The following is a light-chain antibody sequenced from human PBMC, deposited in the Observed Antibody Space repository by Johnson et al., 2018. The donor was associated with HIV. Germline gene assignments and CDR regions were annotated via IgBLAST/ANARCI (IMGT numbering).Light chain of an antibody. V-gene: IGLV1-51*02. CDR3: GTWDTSLSVYV. CDR2: ENN. Sequence: QFVLTQPPSVSAAPGHQVTISCSGSSSNIANNYVSWYQQFPGTAPKLLIYENNKRPSGISDRFSGSKSGTSATLGITGLQTGDDADFYCGTWDTSLSVYVFGTGTKVTVL. J-gene: IGLJ1*01. CDR1: SSNIANNY.